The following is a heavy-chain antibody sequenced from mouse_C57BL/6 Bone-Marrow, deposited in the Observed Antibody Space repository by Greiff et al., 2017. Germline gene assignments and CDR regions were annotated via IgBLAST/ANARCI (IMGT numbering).Heavy chain of an antibody. CDR1: GYTFTSYW. V-gene: IGHV1-64*01. J-gene: IGHJ2*01. D-gene: IGHD1-1*01. CDR2: LHPNSGST. Sequence: VQLQQPGAELVKPGASVKLSCKASGYTFTSYWMHWVKQRPGQGLEWIGMLHPNSGSTNYNEKFKSKATLTVDKSSSTAYLQLIILTSEDSAVYYCARGYYCSLYIDYWGQGTTLTVAS. CDR3: ARGYYCSLYIDY.